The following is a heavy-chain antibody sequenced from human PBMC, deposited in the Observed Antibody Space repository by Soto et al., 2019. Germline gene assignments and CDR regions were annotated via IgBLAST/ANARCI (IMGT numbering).Heavy chain of an antibody. V-gene: IGHV1-18*01. Sequence: QVQLVQSGAEVKKPGASVKVSCKASGYTFTSYGISWVRQAPGQGLEWMGWISAYNGNTNYAQKLQGRVTMTTDTSTSTDYMELRRLRADDTAVYYCARAQIRRNMSGMDVWGQGTTVTVSS. CDR3: ARAQIRRNMSGMDV. D-gene: IGHD4-4*01. CDR2: ISAYNGNT. J-gene: IGHJ6*02. CDR1: GYTFTSYG.